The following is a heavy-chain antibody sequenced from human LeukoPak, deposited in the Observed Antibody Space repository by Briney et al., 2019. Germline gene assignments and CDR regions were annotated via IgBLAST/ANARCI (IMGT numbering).Heavy chain of an antibody. D-gene: IGHD2-2*02. Sequence: PSETLSLTCTVSGGSISSSSYYWGWIRQPPGKGLEWIGSIYYSGSTYYNPSLKSRVTISVDTSKNQFSLELSSVTAADTAVYYCARVGLQLLDLDYWGQGTLVTVSS. CDR1: GGSISSSSYY. J-gene: IGHJ4*02. CDR2: IYYSGST. CDR3: ARVGLQLLDLDY. V-gene: IGHV4-39*01.